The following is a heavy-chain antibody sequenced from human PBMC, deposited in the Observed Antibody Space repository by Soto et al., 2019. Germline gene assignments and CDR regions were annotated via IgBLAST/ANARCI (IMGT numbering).Heavy chain of an antibody. V-gene: IGHV1-69*13. Sequence: SVKVSCKASGGTFSSYAISWVRQAPGQGLEWMGGIIPIFGTANYAQKFQGRVTITADESTSTAYMELSSLRSEDTAVYYCARYNGGNPYYYYGMDVWGQGTTVTVSS. D-gene: IGHD2-15*01. CDR2: IIPIFGTA. CDR3: ARYNGGNPYYYYGMDV. CDR1: GGTFSSYA. J-gene: IGHJ6*02.